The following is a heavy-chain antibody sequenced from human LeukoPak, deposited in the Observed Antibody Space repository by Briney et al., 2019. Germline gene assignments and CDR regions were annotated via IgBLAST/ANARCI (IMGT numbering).Heavy chain of an antibody. CDR3: AKEHTILGYCSSTSCPGDAFDI. J-gene: IGHJ3*02. V-gene: IGHV3-30*18. CDR2: IWYGGSNK. D-gene: IGHD2-2*01. CDR1: GFTFSSYG. Sequence: PGRSLRLSCAASGFTFSSYGMHWVRQALGKGLEWVAVIWYGGSNKYYADSVKGRFTISRDNSKNTLYLQMNSLRAEDTAVYYCAKEHTILGYCSSTSCPGDAFDIWGQGTMVTVSS.